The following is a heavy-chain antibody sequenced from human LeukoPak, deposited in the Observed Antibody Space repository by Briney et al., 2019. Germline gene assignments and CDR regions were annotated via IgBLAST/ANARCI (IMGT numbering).Heavy chain of an antibody. J-gene: IGHJ4*02. D-gene: IGHD3-22*01. CDR2: ISGSGDNT. CDR3: AKGSYYDSSGSFYFDY. Sequence: GSLRLSCAASGFTFSSYAMSWVRQAPGKGLEWVSGISGSGDNTYYADSVKGRFTISRDNSKNTLYVQVNSLGTEDTAAYYCAKGSYYDSSGSFYFDYWGQGTLVTVSS. V-gene: IGHV3-23*01. CDR1: GFTFSSYA.